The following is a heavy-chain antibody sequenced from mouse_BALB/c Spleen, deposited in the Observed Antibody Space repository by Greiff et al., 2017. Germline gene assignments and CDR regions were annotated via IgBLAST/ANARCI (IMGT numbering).Heavy chain of an antibody. CDR1: GYSITSGYY. CDR2: ISYDGSN. V-gene: IGHV3-6*02. D-gene: IGHD1-1*01. Sequence: ESGPGLVKPSQSLSLTCSVTGYSITSGYYWNWIRQFPGNKLEWMGYISYDGSNNYNPSLKNRISITRDTSKNQFFLKLNSVTTEDTATYYCARNYGSSYFFAYWGQGTLVTVSA. CDR3: ARNYGSSYFFAY. J-gene: IGHJ3*01.